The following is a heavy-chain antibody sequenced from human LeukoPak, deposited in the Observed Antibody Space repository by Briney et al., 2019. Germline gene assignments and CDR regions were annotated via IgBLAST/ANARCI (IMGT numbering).Heavy chain of an antibody. CDR2: LSGSGGST. CDR3: AKGSEYYDFWSGYYPRDEYFQH. CDR1: GFTFRSYA. D-gene: IGHD3-3*01. V-gene: IGHV3-23*01. J-gene: IGHJ1*01. Sequence: GGSLRLSCAVSGFTFRSYAMSWVRQAPGKGLEWVSVLSGSGGSTYYADSVKGRFTISRDNSKNTLYLQMNSLRAEDTAVYYCAKGSEYYDFWSGYYPRDEYFQHWGQGTLVTVSS.